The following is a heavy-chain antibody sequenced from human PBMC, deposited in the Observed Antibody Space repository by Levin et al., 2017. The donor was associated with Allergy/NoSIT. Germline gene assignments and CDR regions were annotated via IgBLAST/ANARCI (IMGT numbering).Heavy chain of an antibody. Sequence: GESLKISCAASGFTFSTYGMHWVRQAPGKGLEWVAVISYDGSNKYYADSVKGRFTISRDNSKNTLYLQMNSLRPEDTSVYYCAKDRNSNPRYGMDVWGQGTTVTVSS. D-gene: IGHD6-13*01. V-gene: IGHV3-30*18. CDR3: AKDRNSNPRYGMDV. CDR1: GFTFSTYG. CDR2: ISYDGSNK. J-gene: IGHJ6*02.